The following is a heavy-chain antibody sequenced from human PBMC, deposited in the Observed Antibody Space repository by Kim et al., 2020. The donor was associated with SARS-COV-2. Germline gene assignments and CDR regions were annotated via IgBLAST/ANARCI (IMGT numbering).Heavy chain of an antibody. Sequence: SETLSLTCAVYGGSFSGYYWSWIRQPPGKGLEWIGEINHSGSTNYNPSLKSRVTISVDTSKNQFSLKLSSVTAADTAVYYCARALLWFGESNSYYYGMDVWGQGTTVNVSS. CDR2: INHSGST. D-gene: IGHD3-10*01. CDR3: ARALLWFGESNSYYYGMDV. J-gene: IGHJ6*02. CDR1: GGSFSGYY. V-gene: IGHV4-34*01.